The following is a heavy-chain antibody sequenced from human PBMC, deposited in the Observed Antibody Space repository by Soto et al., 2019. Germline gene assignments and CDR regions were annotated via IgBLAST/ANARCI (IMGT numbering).Heavy chain of an antibody. Sequence: SETLSLTCAVSGASGSSTYWWSWVRQPPGKGPEWIGEINHRGSANYNPSLKSRVTMSLDISKSQFSLRLTSVTAADTAVYFCARYNAASGTYYFDYWGRGALVTVSS. D-gene: IGHD6-13*01. CDR3: ARYNAASGTYYFDY. CDR2: INHRGSA. J-gene: IGHJ4*02. CDR1: GASGSSTYW. V-gene: IGHV4-4*02.